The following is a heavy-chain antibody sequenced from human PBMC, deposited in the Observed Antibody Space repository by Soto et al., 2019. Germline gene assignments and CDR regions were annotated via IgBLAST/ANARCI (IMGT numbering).Heavy chain of an antibody. CDR2: ISGSGGGT. Sequence: GGSLRLSCAASGFTFSSYAMSWDRQAPGKGLEWVSAISGSGGGTYYADSVKGRFTISRDNSKNTLYLQMNSLRAEDTAVYYCAATMITFGGVPGPWGQGTLVTVSS. CDR1: GFTFSSYA. V-gene: IGHV3-23*01. J-gene: IGHJ5*02. CDR3: AATMITFGGVPGP. D-gene: IGHD3-16*01.